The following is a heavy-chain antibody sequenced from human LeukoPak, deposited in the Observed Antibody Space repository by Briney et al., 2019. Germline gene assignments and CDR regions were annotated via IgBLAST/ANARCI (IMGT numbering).Heavy chain of an antibody. D-gene: IGHD3-22*01. J-gene: IGHJ4*02. V-gene: IGHV3-23*01. CDR3: AKIPIYYYDSSGYYSGFDY. Sequence: GGSLRLSCAASGFTFSSYAMSWVRQAPGKGLEWISAISGSGGRTYYADSVKGRFTISRDNSKNTLYLQMNSLRAEDTAVYYCAKIPIYYYDSSGYYSGFDYWGQGTLVTVSS. CDR2: ISGSGGRT. CDR1: GFTFSSYA.